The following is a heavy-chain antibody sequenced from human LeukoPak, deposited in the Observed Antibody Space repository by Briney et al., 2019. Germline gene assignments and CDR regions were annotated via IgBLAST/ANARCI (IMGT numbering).Heavy chain of an antibody. CDR2: ISYDESDK. D-gene: IGHD2-2*01. CDR3: AREVLVPAAIRASGLDV. J-gene: IGHJ6*02. CDR1: GFTFNSYA. Sequence: GGSLRLSCAASGFTFNSYAMHCVRQAPGKGLEWVAVISYDESDKYYADSVKGRFTISRDNFQNMLYVQMNSLRSEDTAVYYCAREVLVPAAIRASGLDVWGQGTTVSVSS. V-gene: IGHV3-30*04.